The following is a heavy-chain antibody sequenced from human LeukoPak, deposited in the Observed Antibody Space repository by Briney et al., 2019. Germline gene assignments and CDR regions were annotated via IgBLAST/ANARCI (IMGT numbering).Heavy chain of an antibody. D-gene: IGHD5-24*01. V-gene: IGHV3-30*03. CDR1: GFTFSSYG. CDR2: ISYDGSNK. CDR3: ARDRGWLQFLDS. J-gene: IGHJ4*02. Sequence: SLRLSCAASGFTFSSYGMHWVRQAPGKGLEWVAVISYDGSNKYYADSVEGRFTISRDNSKDTLYLQMNSLRVEDTAVYYCARDRGWLQFLDSWGQGTLVTVSS.